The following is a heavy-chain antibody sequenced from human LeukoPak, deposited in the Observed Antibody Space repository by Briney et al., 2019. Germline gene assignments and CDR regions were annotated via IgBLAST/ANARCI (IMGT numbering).Heavy chain of an antibody. J-gene: IGHJ2*01. CDR2: AYQSWGT. CDR3: ARSDGTYTWYFDV. Sequence: SSETLSVICTVSEYFITSGYSWGWIRQPPGKGLEGIGSAYQSWGTYYTPSLKSRATISIDTSKNQFSLRLNSVTAADTAVYYCARSDGTYTWYFDVWGRGTLVTVSS. D-gene: IGHD4-11*01. CDR1: EYFITSGYS. V-gene: IGHV4-38-2*02.